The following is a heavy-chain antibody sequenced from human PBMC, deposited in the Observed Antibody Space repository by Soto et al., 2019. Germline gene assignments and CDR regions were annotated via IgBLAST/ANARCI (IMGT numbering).Heavy chain of an antibody. CDR2: ISAYNGNT. J-gene: IGHJ4*02. D-gene: IGHD1-26*01. CDR1: GYTFTSYG. CDR3: ARALPSGTNPGGVY. V-gene: IGHV1-18*01. Sequence: ASVKVSCKASGYTFTSYGISWVRQAPGQGLEWMGWISAYNGNTKYAQKLQGRVTMTTDTSTSTAYMELRSLRSDDTAVYYCARALPSGTNPGGVYWGQGTLVTVSS.